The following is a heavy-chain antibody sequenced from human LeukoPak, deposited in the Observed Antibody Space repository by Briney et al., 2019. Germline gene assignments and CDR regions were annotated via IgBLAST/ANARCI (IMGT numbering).Heavy chain of an antibody. V-gene: IGHV6-1*01. D-gene: IGHD5-12*01. CDR2: TYYRSKWYN. Sequence: SQTLSLTCAISGDSVSNNRAAWNWIRQSPSSGLEWLGMTYYRSKWYNDFAVSVKSRIAINPDTSKNQFSLQLNSVTPEDTAVCYCARSRGLRFGLIDYWAQGTLVTVSS. CDR3: ARSRGLRFGLIDY. J-gene: IGHJ4*02. CDR1: GDSVSNNRAA.